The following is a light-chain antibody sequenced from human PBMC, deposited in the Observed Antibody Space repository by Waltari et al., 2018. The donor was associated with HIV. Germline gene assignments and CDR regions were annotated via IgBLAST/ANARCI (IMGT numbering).Light chain of an antibody. J-gene: IGLJ2*01. Sequence: NFMLTQPPSVSESPGKTVTISCTRSSGSIASNYVQRYQQRPGSAPTTLIYEDDQRPSGVPDRFSGSIDTSSNAACLTISGLKTEDEADYYCQSFDTSNQWIFGGGTKLTVL. V-gene: IGLV6-57*03. CDR1: SGSIASNY. CDR3: QSFDTSNQWI. CDR2: EDD.